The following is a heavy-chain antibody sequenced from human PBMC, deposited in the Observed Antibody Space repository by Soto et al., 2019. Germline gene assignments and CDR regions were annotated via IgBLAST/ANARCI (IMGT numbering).Heavy chain of an antibody. CDR1: GYTFTTYG. CDR2: ISTYRGNT. CDR3: ARDQVVVAAPHYYYMDV. D-gene: IGHD2-15*01. J-gene: IGHJ6*03. Sequence: ASVKVSCKASGYTFTTYGISWVRQAPGQGLEWMGWISTYRGNTNYAQNLQGRVSMTTDTSTSTAYMELRSLRSDDTAVYYCARDQVVVAAPHYYYMDVWGPGTTVTVSS. V-gene: IGHV1-18*01.